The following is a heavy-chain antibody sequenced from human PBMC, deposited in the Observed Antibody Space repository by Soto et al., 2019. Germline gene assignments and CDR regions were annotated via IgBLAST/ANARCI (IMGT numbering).Heavy chain of an antibody. D-gene: IGHD3-10*01. CDR1: CAPTSSYY. CDR3: ARYYGGYSDY. CDR2: IYYSGST. Sequence: SSETLSLTGTVCCAPTSSYYWSWIRQPPGKGLEWIGYIYYSGSTNYNPSLKSRVTISVDTSKNQFSLKLSSVTAADTAVYYCARYYGGYSDYWGQGTLVTVS. V-gene: IGHV4-59*08. J-gene: IGHJ4*02.